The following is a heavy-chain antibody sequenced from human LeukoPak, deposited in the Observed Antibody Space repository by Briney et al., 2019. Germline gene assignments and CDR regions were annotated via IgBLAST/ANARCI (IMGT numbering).Heavy chain of an antibody. CDR1: GFTFSSYA. Sequence: GGSLTLSCTVSGFTFSSYAMSWVRQAPGQGLEWVSAISGSGGSTYYADSVQGRFTISRDNSKNTLYLQMNSLRAEDTVVYYCAKDSSGWYGKGTDYWGQGTLVTVSS. J-gene: IGHJ4*02. CDR2: ISGSGGST. D-gene: IGHD6-19*01. V-gene: IGHV3-23*01. CDR3: AKDSSGWYGKGTDY.